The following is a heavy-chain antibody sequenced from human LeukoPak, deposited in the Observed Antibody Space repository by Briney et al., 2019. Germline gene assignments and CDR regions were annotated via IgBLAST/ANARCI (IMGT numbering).Heavy chain of an antibody. CDR3: ARGSSLVYDSSKTFDY. J-gene: IGHJ4*02. CDR2: INSDGSST. D-gene: IGHD3-22*01. CDR1: GFTFSSYW. V-gene: IGHV3-74*01. Sequence: GGSLRLYCAASGFTFSSYWMPWVRQAPGKGLVWVSRINSDGSSTSYADSVKGRFTISRDNAKNTLYLQMNSLRAEDTAVYYCARGSSLVYDSSKTFDYWGQGTLVTVSS.